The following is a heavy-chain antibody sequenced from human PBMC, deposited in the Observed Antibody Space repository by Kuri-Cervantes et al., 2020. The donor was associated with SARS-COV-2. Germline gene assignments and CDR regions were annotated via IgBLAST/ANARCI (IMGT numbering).Heavy chain of an antibody. V-gene: IGHV3-7*01. CDR2: IKQDGSEK. D-gene: IGHD3-16*01. CDR3: ARWGVYYFDY. CDR1: GFTFGDYA. J-gene: IGHJ4*02. Sequence: GGSLRLSCTASGFTFGDYAMSWVRQAPGKGLEWVANIKQDGSEKFYVDSVKGRSTISRDNAKNSLYLQMNSLRAEDTAVYYCARWGVYYFDYWGQGTLVTVSS.